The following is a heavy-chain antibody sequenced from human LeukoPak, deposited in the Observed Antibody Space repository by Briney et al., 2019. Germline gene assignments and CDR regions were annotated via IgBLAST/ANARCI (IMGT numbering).Heavy chain of an antibody. CDR3: ARWIAAAGTDY. J-gene: IGHJ4*02. CDR1: GYTFTSYY. CDR2: INPSGGST. D-gene: IGHD6-13*01. Sequence: ASVKVSCKASGYTFTSYYMHWVRQAPGQGLEWMGIINPSGGSTSYAQKFQGRVTMTRDTSTGTVYMELSSLRSEDTAVYYCARWIAAAGTDYWGQGTLVTVSS. V-gene: IGHV1-46*01.